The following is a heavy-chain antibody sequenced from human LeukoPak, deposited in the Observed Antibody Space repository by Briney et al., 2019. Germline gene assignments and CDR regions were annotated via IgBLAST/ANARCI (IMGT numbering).Heavy chain of an antibody. D-gene: IGHD3/OR15-3a*01. J-gene: IGHJ4*02. CDR2: ISYDGSNK. CDR3: VRDLVWDTGRVDY. Sequence: GGSLRLSCAASGFTFSSYGMHWVRQAPGKGLEWVAVISYDGSNKYYADSVKGRFTISRDNSKNTLYLQMNSLRDEDTATYYCVRDLVWDTGRVDYWGQGTLVTVSS. CDR1: GFTFSSYG. V-gene: IGHV3-30*03.